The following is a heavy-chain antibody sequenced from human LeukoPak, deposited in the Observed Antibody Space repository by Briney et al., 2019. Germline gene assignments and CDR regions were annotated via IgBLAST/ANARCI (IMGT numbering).Heavy chain of an antibody. D-gene: IGHD2-8*01. CDR1: GYTFTGYY. J-gene: IGHJ3*02. Sequence: GASVKVSCTASGYTFTGYYVHWVRQAPGQGLEWMGWLSPSSGDTNYALKFQGRVTMTRDTSISTAYMELSRLRPDDTAVYYCASRWTRLLYRDAFDIWGQGTVVTVSS. CDR2: LSPSSGDT. V-gene: IGHV1-2*02. CDR3: ASRWTRLLYRDAFDI.